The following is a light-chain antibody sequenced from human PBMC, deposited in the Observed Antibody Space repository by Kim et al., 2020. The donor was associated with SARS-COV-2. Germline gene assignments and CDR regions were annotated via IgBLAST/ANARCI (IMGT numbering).Light chain of an antibody. J-gene: IGLJ3*02. CDR1: SLRSYY. V-gene: IGLV3-19*01. CDR2: GKN. CDR3: NSRESSANHWM. Sequence: WGQKVRSTCQGDSLRSYYASWYQQKPGQAPVLVVYGKNNRPSGIPDRFSGSYSGNTASLTITAAQAEDEADYYCNSRESSANHWMFGGGTKLTVL.